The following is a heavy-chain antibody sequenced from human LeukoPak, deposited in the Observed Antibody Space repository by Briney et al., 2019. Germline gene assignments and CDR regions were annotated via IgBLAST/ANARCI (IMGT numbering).Heavy chain of an antibody. J-gene: IGHJ4*01. D-gene: IGHD3-10*01. CDR2: ISGSGIST. CDR1: GFTFSIHG. Sequence: GGTLRLSCEASGFTFSIHGMSWVRQAPGKGLEWVSAISGSGISTSYADSVKGRFTISRDNSKNTLYLQMNSLRAEDTAVYYCAKGVAAMVRGVIIIPFDYWGQGTLVTVSS. CDR3: AKGVAAMVRGVIIIPFDY. V-gene: IGHV3-23*01.